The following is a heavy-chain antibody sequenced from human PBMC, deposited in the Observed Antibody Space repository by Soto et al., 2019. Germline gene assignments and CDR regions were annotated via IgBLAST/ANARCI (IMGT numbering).Heavy chain of an antibody. CDR2: IYSGGST. D-gene: IGHD6-19*01. Sequence: EVQLVESGGGLIQPGGPLRLSCAASGFTVSSNYMSWVRQAPGKGLEWVSVIYSGGSTYYADSVKGRFTISRDNSKNTLYLQMNSLRAEDTAVYYCARDHSSGWYRYFDYWGQGTLVTVSS. V-gene: IGHV3-53*01. CDR3: ARDHSSGWYRYFDY. J-gene: IGHJ4*02. CDR1: GFTVSSNY.